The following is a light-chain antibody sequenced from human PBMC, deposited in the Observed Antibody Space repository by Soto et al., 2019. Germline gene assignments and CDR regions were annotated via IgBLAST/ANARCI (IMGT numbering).Light chain of an antibody. CDR2: GAS. CDR3: HQYGSSGT. V-gene: IGKV3-20*01. CDR1: QSVSNNY. J-gene: IGKJ1*01. Sequence: KKATLSCRASQSVSNNYLAWYQQKPGQAPRLLIYGASNRATGIPDRFSGSGSGTDFTLTISRLEPEDFAGYYCHQYGSSGTFGQGTKVDIK.